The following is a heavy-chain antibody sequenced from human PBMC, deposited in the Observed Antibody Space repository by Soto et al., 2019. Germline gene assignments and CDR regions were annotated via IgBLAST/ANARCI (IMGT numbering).Heavy chain of an antibody. J-gene: IGHJ4*02. CDR2: IDPSGGIT. CDR3: ARDVIGYDNYETIGYYFDH. Sequence: QVQLSQFGAEVKKPGASVKVSCKASGYSFTNFHIHWVRQAPGQGLEWMGMIDPSGGITRDAQRLQGRSTMTRDASTSTVYMELRSLTSEDTAVYYCARDVIGYDNYETIGYYFDHWGQGTLVTVSS. V-gene: IGHV1-46*01. D-gene: IGHD3-22*01. CDR1: GYSFTNFH.